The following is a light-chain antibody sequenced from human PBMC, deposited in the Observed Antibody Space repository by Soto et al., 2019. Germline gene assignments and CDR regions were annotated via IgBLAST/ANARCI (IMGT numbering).Light chain of an antibody. CDR2: GAS. Sequence: EIVMAHSPATLSVSPGERATLSFRASQSISSDVAWYQQKPGQAPRLLIYGASTRATGIPARFSGSGSGTDFTLTISRLEPEDFAVYYCQQYGSSPFTFGPGTKVDIK. CDR3: QQYGSSPFT. V-gene: IGKV3-15*01. CDR1: QSISSD. J-gene: IGKJ3*01.